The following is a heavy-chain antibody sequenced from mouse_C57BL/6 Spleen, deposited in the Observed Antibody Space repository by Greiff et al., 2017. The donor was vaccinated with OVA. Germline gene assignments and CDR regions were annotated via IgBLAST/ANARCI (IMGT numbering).Heavy chain of an antibody. CDR1: GFTFSDYG. CDR2: ISSGSSTT. Sequence: EVKLMESGGGLVKPGGSLKLSCAASGFTFSDYGMHWVRQAPEKGLEWVAYISSGSSTTYYADTVKGRFTISRDNAKNTLFLQMTSLRSEDTAMYYCARCSSLYYAMDYWGQGTSVTVSS. D-gene: IGHD1-1*01. V-gene: IGHV5-17*01. J-gene: IGHJ4*01. CDR3: ARCSSLYYAMDY.